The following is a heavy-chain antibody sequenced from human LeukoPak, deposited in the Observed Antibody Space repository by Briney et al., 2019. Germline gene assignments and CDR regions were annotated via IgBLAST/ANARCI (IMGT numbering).Heavy chain of an antibody. J-gene: IGHJ4*02. D-gene: IGHD6-13*01. CDR3: ARSLPYGTTWYGRSDF. V-gene: IGHV3-7*03. CDR1: GFPFNAYW. Sequence: GGSLRLSCAASGFPFNAYWMTWVRQAPGKGLEWVANIRQDGDTKYYVDSVKGRFTISRDNAMNSLYLQMNSLRAEDTAIYYCARSLPYGTTWYGRSDFWGQGTLVNVSS. CDR2: IRQDGDTK.